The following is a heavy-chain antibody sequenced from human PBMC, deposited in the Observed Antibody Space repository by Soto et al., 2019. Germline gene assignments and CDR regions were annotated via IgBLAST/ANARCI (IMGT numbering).Heavy chain of an antibody. D-gene: IGHD6-19*01. V-gene: IGHV3-30*18. CDR1: GFTFSDYA. CDR2: VSHDGRNT. CDR3: AKGGLQWLVTSDFNY. Sequence: VQLVESGGGVVQPGRSLRLSCAASGFTFSDYAMHWVRQAPGKGLEWVAVVSHDGRNTHYADSVKGRFTISRDSSKNTDSLEMTSLRAEDTAVYYCAKGGLQWLVTSDFNYWGQGALVTVSS. J-gene: IGHJ4*02.